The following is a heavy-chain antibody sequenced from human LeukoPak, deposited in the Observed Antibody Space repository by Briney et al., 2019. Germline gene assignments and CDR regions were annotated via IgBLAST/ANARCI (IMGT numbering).Heavy chain of an antibody. D-gene: IGHD3-22*01. J-gene: IGHJ6*03. CDR3: TRGSIAYYYMDV. CDR2: ISTSGTT. Sequence: SETLSLTCTVSGDSISYYYWSWIRQPAGKGLEWIGRISTSGTTNYNPSLKSRVTMSVDTSKNQFSLKLSSVTAADTAVYYCTRGSIAYYYMDVWGKGTTVTISS. CDR1: GDSISYYY. V-gene: IGHV4-4*07.